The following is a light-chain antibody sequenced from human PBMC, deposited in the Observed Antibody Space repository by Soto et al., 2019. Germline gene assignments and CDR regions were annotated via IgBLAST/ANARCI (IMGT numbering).Light chain of an antibody. CDR1: QDITNY. V-gene: IGKV1-33*01. Sequence: DIQMTQSPSSLSASVGDRVTIICQASQDITNYLNWYQQKPGKAPNLLIHDSSNLETGVPSRFSGSGTGTYFSFTISSLQPEDIATYYCQQYDTLPLTVGHGTRLEIK. CDR3: QQYDTLPLT. CDR2: DSS. J-gene: IGKJ5*01.